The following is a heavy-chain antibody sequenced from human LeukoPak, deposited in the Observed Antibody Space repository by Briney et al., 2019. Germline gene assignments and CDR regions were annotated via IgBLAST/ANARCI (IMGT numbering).Heavy chain of an antibody. CDR1: GGSISSYY. V-gene: IGHV4-4*07. CDR3: ARHGAPYSSSPRGWFDP. D-gene: IGHD6-13*01. Sequence: PSETLSLTCTVSGGSISSYYWSWIRQPAGKGLEWIGRIYTSGSTNYNPSLKSRVTMSVDTSKNQFSLKLSSVTAADTAVYYCARHGAPYSSSPRGWFDPWGQGTLVTVSS. J-gene: IGHJ5*02. CDR2: IYTSGST.